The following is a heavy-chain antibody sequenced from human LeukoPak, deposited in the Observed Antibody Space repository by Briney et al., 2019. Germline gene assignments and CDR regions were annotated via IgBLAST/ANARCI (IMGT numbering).Heavy chain of an antibody. J-gene: IGHJ3*02. CDR3: AREGRRLLTGYYKAPGAFDI. V-gene: IGHV4-34*01. CDR1: GGSCSGYY. D-gene: IGHD3-9*01. CDR2: INHSGIT. Sequence: SETLSLTCAVYGGSCSGYYWSWIRQPPGKGREWIGEINHSGITNYNPSLKSRVTISVDTSKNQFSLKLSSVTAADTAVYYCAREGRRLLTGYYKAPGAFDIWGQGTMVTVSS.